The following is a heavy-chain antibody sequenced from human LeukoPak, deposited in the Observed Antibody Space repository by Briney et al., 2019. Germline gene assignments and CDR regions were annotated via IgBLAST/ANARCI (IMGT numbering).Heavy chain of an antibody. J-gene: IGHJ4*02. CDR2: IYRGGST. D-gene: IGHD2-21*02. CDR3: AIGGSSDPFDY. V-gene: IGHV3-66*01. CDR1: GFTVSSNY. Sequence: GGSLRLSCAASGFTVSSNYMSWVRQAPGKGLEWVSVIYRGGSTYYADSVKGRFTISRDNSKNTLYLQMNSLRAEDTAVYDCAIGGSSDPFDYWGQGTLVTVSS.